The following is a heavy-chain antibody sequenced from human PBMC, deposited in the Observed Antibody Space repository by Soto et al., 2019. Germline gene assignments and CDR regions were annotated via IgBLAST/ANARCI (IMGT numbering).Heavy chain of an antibody. CDR3: ARADSGYAHGYYYYGMAV. J-gene: IGHJ6*02. CDR1: GFTFSSYS. D-gene: IGHD5-12*01. CDR2: ISSSSSTI. Sequence: GGSLRLSCAASGFTFSSYSMNWVRQAPGKGLEWVSYISSSSSTIYHADSVKGRFTISRDNAKNSLYLQMNSLRAEDTAVYYCARADSGYAHGYYYYGMAVWGQGTTVTDSS. V-gene: IGHV3-48*01.